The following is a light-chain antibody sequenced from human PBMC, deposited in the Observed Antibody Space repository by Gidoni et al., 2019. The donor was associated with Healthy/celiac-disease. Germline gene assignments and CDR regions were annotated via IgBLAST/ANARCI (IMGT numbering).Light chain of an antibody. CDR2: KAS. Sequence: DIQMTQSPSTLSASVGDRVTITCRASQSISSWLAWYQQKPGKAPKLLIYKASSLESGVPSRFSGRGSGTEFTRTISSLQPEDFATYYCQQYNTWTFGQGTKVEIK. CDR1: QSISSW. CDR3: QQYNTWT. J-gene: IGKJ1*01. V-gene: IGKV1-5*03.